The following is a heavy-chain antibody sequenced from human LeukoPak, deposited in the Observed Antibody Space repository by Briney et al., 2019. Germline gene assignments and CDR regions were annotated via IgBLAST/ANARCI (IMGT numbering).Heavy chain of an antibody. CDR1: GYSFTSYW. D-gene: IGHD4-17*01. CDR3: ARGLYGDYVSTYNWFDP. V-gene: IGHV5-51*01. Sequence: GESLKISCKGSGYSFTSYWIGWVRQMPGKGLEWMGIIYPGDSDTRYSPSFQGQVTISADKSISTAYLQWSSLEASDTAMYYCARGLYGDYVSTYNWFDPWGQGTLVTVSS. J-gene: IGHJ5*02. CDR2: IYPGDSDT.